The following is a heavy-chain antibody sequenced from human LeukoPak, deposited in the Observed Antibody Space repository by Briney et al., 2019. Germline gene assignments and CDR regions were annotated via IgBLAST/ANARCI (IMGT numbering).Heavy chain of an antibody. CDR2: IDGSGGST. Sequence: GGSLRLSCAASGFTFSSYAMSWVRQSPGTGQEWVSAIDGSGGSTYYADSVKGRLTISRDNSKNTLYLQMNSLRAEDTAVYYCAKDYLSSGYYIDAFDIWGQGTMVTVSS. CDR3: AKDYLSSGYYIDAFDI. CDR1: GFTFSSYA. D-gene: IGHD3-22*01. V-gene: IGHV3-23*01. J-gene: IGHJ3*02.